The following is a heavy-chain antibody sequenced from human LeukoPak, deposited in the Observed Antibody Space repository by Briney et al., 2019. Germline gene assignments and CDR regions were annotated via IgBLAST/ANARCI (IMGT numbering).Heavy chain of an antibody. J-gene: IGHJ4*02. Sequence: GGSLRLSCAASGFSFSNAWMSWVRQAPGKGLEWVGRIKSKTDGGTTDYAAPVKGRFTIPRDDSKNTLYLQMISLKTEDTAVYYCTTPPEAGSGSYRIFSYWGQGALVTVSS. CDR1: GFSFSNAW. V-gene: IGHV3-15*01. CDR3: TTPPEAGSGSYRIFSY. D-gene: IGHD3-10*01. CDR2: IKSKTDGGTT.